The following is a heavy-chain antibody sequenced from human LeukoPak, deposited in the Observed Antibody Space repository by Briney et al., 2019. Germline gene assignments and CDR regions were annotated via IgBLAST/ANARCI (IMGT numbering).Heavy chain of an antibody. J-gene: IGHJ4*02. Sequence: GGSLRLSCAASGFTFSSYAMSWVRQAPGKGLEWVSYISSSSSTIYYADSVKGRFTISRDNAKNSLYLQMNSLRAEDTAVYYCARETYGGNSASFDYWGQGTLVTVSS. CDR2: ISSSSSTI. CDR3: ARETYGGNSASFDY. D-gene: IGHD4-23*01. CDR1: GFTFSSYA. V-gene: IGHV3-48*01.